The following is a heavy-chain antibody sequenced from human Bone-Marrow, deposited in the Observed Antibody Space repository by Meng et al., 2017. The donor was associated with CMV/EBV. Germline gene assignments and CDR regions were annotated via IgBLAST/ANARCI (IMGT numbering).Heavy chain of an antibody. V-gene: IGHV6-1*01. CDR3: ARVDGGALDI. CDR2: TYYRSKWFN. Sequence: SQTLSLTCAISGDSVSNNYVAWNWIRQSPSRGLEWLGRTYYRSKWFNDYAESLKSRITINPDTSKNQFSLHLNSVTPEDTALYYCARVDGGALDIWGQGHTVTGSS. CDR1: GDSVSNNYVA. D-gene: IGHD3-16*01. J-gene: IGHJ6*01.